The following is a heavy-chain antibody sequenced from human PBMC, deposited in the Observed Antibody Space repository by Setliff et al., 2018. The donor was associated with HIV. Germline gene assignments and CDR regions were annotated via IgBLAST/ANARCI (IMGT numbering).Heavy chain of an antibody. D-gene: IGHD2-15*01. V-gene: IGHV1-3*01. CDR3: ARDGCSGQRSHLFNWFDP. Sequence: ASVKVSCKASGSTFINHAMHWVRQAPGQRLEWMGWINVGSGKTQYSQEFQGRVTITRDTSATTAYTELRSLTSEDTAVYYCARDGCSGQRSHLFNWFDPWGQGTLVTVSS. J-gene: IGHJ5*02. CDR2: INVGSGKT. CDR1: GSTFINHA.